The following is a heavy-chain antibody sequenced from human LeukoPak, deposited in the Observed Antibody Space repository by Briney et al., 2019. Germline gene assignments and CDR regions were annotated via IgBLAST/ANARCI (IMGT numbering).Heavy chain of an antibody. D-gene: IGHD4-11*01. CDR1: GDSVSSSSTG. CDR2: TYYRSKWYY. V-gene: IGHV6-1*01. CDR3: ARGVNYLDY. Sequence: SQTLSLTCAISGDSVSSSSTGWNWIRQSPSRGLEWLGRTYYRSKWYYDYAVSVKSRITVNADTSENQFSLHLNSVTPEDTAVYFCARGVNYLDYWGLGTLVTVSP. J-gene: IGHJ4*02.